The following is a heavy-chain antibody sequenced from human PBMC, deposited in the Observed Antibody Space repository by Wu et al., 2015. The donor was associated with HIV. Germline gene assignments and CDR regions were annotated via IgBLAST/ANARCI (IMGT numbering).Heavy chain of an antibody. V-gene: IGHV1-69*13. D-gene: IGHD4/OR15-4a*01. CDR1: GGTFGDSV. CDR2: IIPVSGTS. J-gene: IGHJ6*02. Sequence: VQLVQSGAEVKKPGSSLKVSCRASGGTFGDSVVTWVRQAPGQGLEWVGRIIPVSGTSNYAQKFKGRVTITVDKPTSTAYMELKSLRSGDTAIYYCGRGKFSANVNSRSFFYHPHRLFGDQGTTVTVSS. CDR3: GRGKFSANVNSRSFFYHPHRLF.